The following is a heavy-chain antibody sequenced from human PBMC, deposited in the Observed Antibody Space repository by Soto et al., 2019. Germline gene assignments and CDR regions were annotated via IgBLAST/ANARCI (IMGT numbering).Heavy chain of an antibody. D-gene: IGHD6-19*01. J-gene: IGHJ4*02. CDR3: ASDLSGWPDD. CDR1: GYTFTSYA. Sequence: QVQLVQSGAEVKKPGASVKVSCKASGYTFTSYAIHWVRQAPGQRLEWMGWINAGNGNTKYSQKFQDRVTITRETSASTAYMELSSLGSEDTAVSDCASDLSGWPDDWGQGTLVTVSS. CDR2: INAGNGNT. V-gene: IGHV1-3*01.